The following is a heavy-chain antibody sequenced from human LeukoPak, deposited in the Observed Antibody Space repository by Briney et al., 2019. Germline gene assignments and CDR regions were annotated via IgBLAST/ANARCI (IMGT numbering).Heavy chain of an antibody. Sequence: GGSLRLSCAASGFTFSSYSMNWVRQAPGKGLEWVSSISSSSSYIYYADSVKGRFTISRDNAKNSLYLQMNSLRAEDTAVYYCARDSSSSWSDKRHSYYYYYMDVWGKGTTVTVSS. J-gene: IGHJ6*03. V-gene: IGHV3-21*01. CDR2: ISSSSSYI. CDR3: ARDSSSSWSDKRHSYYYYYMDV. D-gene: IGHD6-13*01. CDR1: GFTFSSYS.